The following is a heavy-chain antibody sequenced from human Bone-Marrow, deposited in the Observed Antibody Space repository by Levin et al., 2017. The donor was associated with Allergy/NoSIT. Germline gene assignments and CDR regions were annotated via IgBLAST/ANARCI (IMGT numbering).Heavy chain of an antibody. J-gene: IGHJ4*02. D-gene: IGHD3-22*01. Sequence: GGSLRLSCAASGFTFSSYWMSWVRQAPGKGLEWVANIKQDGSEKYYVDSVKGRFTISRDNAKNSLYLQMNSLKAEDTAVYYCARLHSSGYDYFDYWGQGTLVTVSS. CDR1: GFTFSSYW. CDR3: ARLHSSGYDYFDY. CDR2: IKQDGSEK. V-gene: IGHV3-7*01.